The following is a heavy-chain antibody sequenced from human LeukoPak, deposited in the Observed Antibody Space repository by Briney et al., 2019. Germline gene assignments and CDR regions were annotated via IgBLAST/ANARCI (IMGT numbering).Heavy chain of an antibody. CDR3: ARERRFLEWSDPWYFDY. CDR1: GGSFSGYY. D-gene: IGHD3-3*01. J-gene: IGHJ4*02. CDR2: INHSGST. V-gene: IGHV4-34*01. Sequence: SETLSLTCAVYGGSFSGYYWSWIRQPPGKGLEWIGEINHSGSTNYNPSLKSRVTISVDTSKNQFSLKLSSVTAADTAVYYCARERRFLEWSDPWYFDYWGQGTLVTVSS.